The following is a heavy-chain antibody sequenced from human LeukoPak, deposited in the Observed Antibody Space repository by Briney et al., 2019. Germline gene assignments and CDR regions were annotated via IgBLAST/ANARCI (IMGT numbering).Heavy chain of an antibody. CDR2: ISGSGGRT. Sequence: GGSLRLSCAASGFTFSNSAMSWARQAPGKGLEWVSGISGSGGRTYCAASVKGRFTISRDNSKNPLYLQMNSLRDEDTAVYYCAKDRTSSPGAYWGQGTLVTVSS. V-gene: IGHV3-23*01. CDR1: GFTFSNSA. D-gene: IGHD6-6*01. CDR3: AKDRTSSPGAY. J-gene: IGHJ4*02.